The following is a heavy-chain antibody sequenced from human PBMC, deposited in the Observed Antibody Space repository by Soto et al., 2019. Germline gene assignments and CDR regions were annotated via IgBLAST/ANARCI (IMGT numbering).Heavy chain of an antibody. CDR3: ARVDDYGDYGPLYDY. V-gene: IGHV4-34*01. D-gene: IGHD4-17*01. J-gene: IGHJ4*02. Sequence: SETLSLTCAVYGGSFSGYYWSLIRQPPGKGLEWIGEINHSGSTNYNPSLKSRVTISVDTSKNQVSLKLSSVTAADTAVYYCARVDDYGDYGPLYDYWGQGTLVT. CDR2: INHSGST. CDR1: GGSFSGYY.